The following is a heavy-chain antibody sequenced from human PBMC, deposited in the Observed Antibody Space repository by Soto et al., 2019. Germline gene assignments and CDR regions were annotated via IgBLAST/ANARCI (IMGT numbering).Heavy chain of an antibody. J-gene: IGHJ6*02. CDR2: ISYDGSNK. Sequence: QVQLVESGGGVVQPGRSLRLSCAASGFTFSSYDMHWVRQAPGKGLEGVAVISYDGSNKYYADSVKGRFTISRDNSKNTLYLQMNSLKAEDTAVYYCAKEKSFGDSSSSMDYYYDGMDVWGQGTTVTVSS. V-gene: IGHV3-30*18. D-gene: IGHD6-6*01. CDR1: GFTFSSYD. CDR3: AKEKSFGDSSSSMDYYYDGMDV.